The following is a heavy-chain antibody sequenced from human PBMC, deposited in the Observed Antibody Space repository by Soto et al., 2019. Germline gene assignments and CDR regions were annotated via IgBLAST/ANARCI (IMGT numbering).Heavy chain of an antibody. CDR1: GFTFSSYW. Sequence: GGSLRLSCAASGFTFSSYWMSWVRQAPGKGLEWVANIKQDGSEKYYVDSVKGRFTISRDNAKNSLYLQMNSLKVEDTGIYYFTTDPYSSVVTVRFDYGGHGPLVTVP. J-gene: IGHJ4*01. CDR2: IKQDGSEK. V-gene: IGHV3-7*05. CDR3: TTDPYSSVVTVRFDY. D-gene: IGHD1-26*01.